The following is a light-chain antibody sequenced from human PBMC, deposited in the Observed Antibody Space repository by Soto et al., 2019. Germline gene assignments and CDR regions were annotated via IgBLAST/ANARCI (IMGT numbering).Light chain of an antibody. Sequence: IQMTQSPSTQSGCVGDRVTITCRASQTISSWLAWYQQKPGKAAKLLIYKAYTLKTGVTSRFSGSGSGTEFTLTISSLQPDDFATYYCQRYNSYSEAVGPGTQVEIK. CDR3: QRYNSYSEA. CDR2: KAY. J-gene: IGKJ1*01. V-gene: IGKV1-5*03. CDR1: QTISSW.